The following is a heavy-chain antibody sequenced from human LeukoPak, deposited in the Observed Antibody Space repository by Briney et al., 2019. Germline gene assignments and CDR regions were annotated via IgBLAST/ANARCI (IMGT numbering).Heavy chain of an antibody. CDR3: ARVGSGLNLYYFDY. V-gene: IGHV4-39*07. J-gene: IGHJ4*02. D-gene: IGHD3-3*01. Sequence: SETLSLTCTVFGDSISGSKYFWGWIRQPPGKGLEWIGNFYSGGSTYYNPSLKSRVAISEDTSGKQFSLRLGSVTAADTAVYFCARVGSGLNLYYFDYWGQGILVTVSS. CDR1: GDSISGSKYF. CDR2: FYSGGST.